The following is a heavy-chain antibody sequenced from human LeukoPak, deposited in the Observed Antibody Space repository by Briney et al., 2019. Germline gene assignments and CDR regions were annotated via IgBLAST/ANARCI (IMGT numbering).Heavy chain of an antibody. CDR2: INPNSGGT. Sequence: GASVKVSCKASGYTFTGYYMHWVRQAPGQGLEWMGWINPNSGGTNYAQKFQGRVTMTRDTSISTAYMELSRLRSDDTAVYYCARAGDIVLMWASPEFDYWGQGTLVTVSS. J-gene: IGHJ4*02. V-gene: IGHV1-2*02. D-gene: IGHD2-8*01. CDR1: GYTFTGYY. CDR3: ARAGDIVLMWASPEFDY.